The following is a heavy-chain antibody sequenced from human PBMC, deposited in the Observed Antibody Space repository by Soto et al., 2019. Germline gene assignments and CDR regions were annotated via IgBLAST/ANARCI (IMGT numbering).Heavy chain of an antibody. J-gene: IGHJ4*02. CDR2: ISSSGSTI. Sequence: PGGSLRLSCAASGFTFSDYQMTWIRQAPGKGLEWVSYISSSGSTIYYADSVKGRFTISRDNAKISLYLQMNSLRAEDTAVYYCARDSRYCSGGSCYLFDYWGQGTLVTVSS. D-gene: IGHD2-15*01. V-gene: IGHV3-11*01. CDR3: ARDSRYCSGGSCYLFDY. CDR1: GFTFSDYQ.